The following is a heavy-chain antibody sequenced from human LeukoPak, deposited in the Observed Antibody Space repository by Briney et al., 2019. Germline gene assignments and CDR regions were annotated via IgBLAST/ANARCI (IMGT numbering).Heavy chain of an antibody. Sequence: GGSLRLSCAASGFTFNTYAMYWVRQAPGKGLEWVSAISGSGGSTYYADSVKGRFTISRDNSKNTLYLQMNSLRAEDTAVYYCAKDSHYYGSGSYNWFDPWGQGTLVTVSS. D-gene: IGHD3-10*01. V-gene: IGHV3-23*01. CDR2: ISGSGGST. J-gene: IGHJ5*02. CDR3: AKDSHYYGSGSYNWFDP. CDR1: GFTFNTYA.